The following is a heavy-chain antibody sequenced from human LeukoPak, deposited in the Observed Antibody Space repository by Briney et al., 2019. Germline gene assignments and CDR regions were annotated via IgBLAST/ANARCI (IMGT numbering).Heavy chain of an antibody. CDR2: INHSVST. CDR3: ARANYDFWSGYYSPLDY. V-gene: IGHV4-34*01. CDR1: GGSFSGYY. J-gene: IGHJ4*02. D-gene: IGHD3-3*01. Sequence: SETLSLTCAVYGGSFSGYYWSWIRQPPGKGLEWIGEINHSVSTNYNPSLKSRVTISVDTSTTQFSLKLSSVTAADTAVYYCARANYDFWSGYYSPLDYWGQGTLVTVSS.